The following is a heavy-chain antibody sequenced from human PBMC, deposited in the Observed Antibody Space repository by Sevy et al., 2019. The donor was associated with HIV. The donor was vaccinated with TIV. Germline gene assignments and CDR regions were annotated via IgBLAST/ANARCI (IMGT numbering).Heavy chain of an antibody. J-gene: IGHJ4*02. CDR2: ISYIGST. D-gene: IGHD6-13*01. CDR1: GASVSYGNYY. Sequence: SETLSLTCTVSGASVSYGNYYWTWIRQPPGKGLEWIWYISYIGSTNYNPSLKSRVTISIDTAKNQLSLRLNSVTATDTAVYYCVRDRIAAAGGYFDYWGQGALVTVSS. CDR3: VRDRIAAAGGYFDY. V-gene: IGHV4-61*01.